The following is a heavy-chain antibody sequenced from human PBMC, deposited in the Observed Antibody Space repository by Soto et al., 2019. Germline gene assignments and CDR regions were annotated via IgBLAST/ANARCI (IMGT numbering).Heavy chain of an antibody. J-gene: IGHJ5*02. Sequence: PSETLSLTCTVSGGSISSGGYYWSWIRQHPGKGLEWIGYIYYSGSTYYNPSLKSRVTISVDTSKNQFSLKLSSVTAADTAVYYCARVTELWNWFDPWGQGTLVTVSS. D-gene: IGHD5-18*01. CDR3: ARVTELWNWFDP. V-gene: IGHV4-31*03. CDR2: IYYSGST. CDR1: GGSISSGGYY.